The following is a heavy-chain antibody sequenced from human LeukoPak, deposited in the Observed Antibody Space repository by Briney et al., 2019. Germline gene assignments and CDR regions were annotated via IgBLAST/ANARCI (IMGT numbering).Heavy chain of an antibody. Sequence: SETLSLTCTVSGASINNNFWTWIPQPPGKGLEWIGYIYSSGSANYNPSLKSRVIISGDTSKNQVSLNLTSVTAADTAVYFCARHRDYYDTWGHGTLVTVSS. D-gene: IGHD3-22*01. V-gene: IGHV4-59*08. CDR3: ARHRDYYDT. J-gene: IGHJ4*01. CDR1: GASINNNF. CDR2: IYSSGSA.